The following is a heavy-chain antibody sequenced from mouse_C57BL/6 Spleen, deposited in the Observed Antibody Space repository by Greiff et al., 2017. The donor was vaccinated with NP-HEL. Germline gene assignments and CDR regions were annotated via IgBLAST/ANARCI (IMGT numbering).Heavy chain of an antibody. Sequence: QVQLKQPGAELVKPGASVKLSCKASGYTFTSYWMHWVKQRPGRGLEWIGRIDPNSGGTKYNEKFKSKATLTVDKPSSTAYMQLSSLTSEDSAVYDCASPESYYGNYGGPCFAYWGQGTLVTVSA. CDR3: ASPESYYGNYGGPCFAY. V-gene: IGHV1-72*01. CDR2: IDPNSGGT. J-gene: IGHJ3*01. D-gene: IGHD2-1*01. CDR1: GYTFTSYW.